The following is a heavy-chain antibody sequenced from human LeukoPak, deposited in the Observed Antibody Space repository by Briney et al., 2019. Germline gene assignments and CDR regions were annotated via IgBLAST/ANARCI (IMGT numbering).Heavy chain of an antibody. J-gene: IGHJ4*02. CDR1: GYIFIGYY. Sequence: ASVTVSCKPSGYIFIGYYMHWVRQAPGQGLEWMGWIYPKSGGTKYAQTFQGRVTMTSDTSISTAYMELGRLRSDDTGVYYCASPLTYYYDSGGEDYWGQGTLVTVSS. V-gene: IGHV1-2*02. D-gene: IGHD3-22*01. CDR2: IYPKSGGT. CDR3: ASPLTYYYDSGGEDY.